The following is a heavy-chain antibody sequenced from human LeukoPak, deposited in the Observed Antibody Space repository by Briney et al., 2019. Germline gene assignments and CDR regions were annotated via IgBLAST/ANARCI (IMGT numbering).Heavy chain of an antibody. V-gene: IGHV3-7*01. D-gene: IGHD2-15*01. CDR2: IKQGGSEK. Sequence: GGSLRLSCAASGFTFSYYWMSWVRQAPGKXXEWVANIKQGGSEKYSVDSVKGRFTISRDNAKNSLYLQMNSLRVEDTAVYYCARDLGSGMDVWGQGTTVIVSS. CDR1: GFTFSYYW. J-gene: IGHJ6*02. CDR3: ARDLGSGMDV.